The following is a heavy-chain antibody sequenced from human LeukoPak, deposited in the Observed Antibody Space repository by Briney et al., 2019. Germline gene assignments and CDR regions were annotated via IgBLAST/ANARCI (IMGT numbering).Heavy chain of an antibody. CDR3: ARFYSSGWYATFDY. CDR2: IYASGST. CDR1: GGSISSYY. Sequence: SETLSLTCTVSGGSISSYYWSWIRQPAGKGLEWIGRIYASGSTNYNPSLKSRVTMSVDTSKNQFSLKLSSVTAADTAVYYCARFYSSGWYATFDYWGQGTLVTVSS. J-gene: IGHJ4*02. V-gene: IGHV4-4*07. D-gene: IGHD6-19*01.